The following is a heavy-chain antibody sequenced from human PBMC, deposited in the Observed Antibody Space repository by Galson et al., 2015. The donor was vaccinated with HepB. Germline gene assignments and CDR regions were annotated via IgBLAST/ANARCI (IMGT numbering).Heavy chain of an antibody. CDR2: IYYSGST. V-gene: IGHV4-31*03. D-gene: IGHD1-20*01. J-gene: IGHJ5*02. Sequence: TLSLTCTVSGGSISSGGYYWSWIRQHPGTGLEWIGYIYYSGSTYYNPSLKSRVTTSVDTSKNQFSLKLSSVTAADTAVYYCARAQVVTGTWSGRFDPWGQGTLVSVSS. CDR3: ARAQVVTGTWSGRFDP. CDR1: GGSISSGGYY.